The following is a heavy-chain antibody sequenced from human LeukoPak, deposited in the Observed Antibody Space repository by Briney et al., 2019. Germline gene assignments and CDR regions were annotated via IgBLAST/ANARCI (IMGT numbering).Heavy chain of an antibody. Sequence: SETLSLTCTVSGSSISSYYWSWIRQPAGKGLEWIGRICTSGSTNYNPSLKSRVTMSVGTSKNQFSLKLSSVTAADTAVYYCARLNMVRGGAGFDYWGQGTLVTVSS. V-gene: IGHV4-4*07. CDR3: ARLNMVRGGAGFDY. J-gene: IGHJ4*02. CDR1: GSSISSYY. CDR2: ICTSGST. D-gene: IGHD3-10*01.